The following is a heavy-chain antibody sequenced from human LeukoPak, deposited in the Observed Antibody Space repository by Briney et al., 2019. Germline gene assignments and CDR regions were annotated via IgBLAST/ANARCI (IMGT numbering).Heavy chain of an antibody. CDR2: ISSSGSAI. CDR1: GFTFSDYY. J-gene: IGHJ6*02. Sequence: PGGSLRLSCAASGFTFSDYYMSWIRQAPGKGLEWVSYISSSGSAIYYADSVKGRFTISRDNAKNSLYLQMNSLRAEDTAVYYCARDASGRSWYGPYYYGMDVWGQGTTVTVSS. D-gene: IGHD6-13*01. V-gene: IGHV3-11*01. CDR3: ARDASGRSWYGPYYYGMDV.